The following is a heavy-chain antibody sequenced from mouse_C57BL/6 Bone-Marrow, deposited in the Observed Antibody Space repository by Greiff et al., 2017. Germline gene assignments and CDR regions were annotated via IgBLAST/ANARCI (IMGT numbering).Heavy chain of an antibody. D-gene: IGHD1-1*01. CDR3: ARSYYGSSYWYFDV. J-gene: IGHJ1*03. V-gene: IGHV1-20*01. CDR1: GYSFTGYF. CDR2: INPYNGDT. Sequence: LVKPGDSVMISCKASGYSFTGYFMNWVMQSHGKSLEWIGRINPYNGDTFYNQKFKGKATLTVDKSSSTAHMELRSLTSEDSAVYYCARSYYGSSYWYFDVWGTGTTVTVSS.